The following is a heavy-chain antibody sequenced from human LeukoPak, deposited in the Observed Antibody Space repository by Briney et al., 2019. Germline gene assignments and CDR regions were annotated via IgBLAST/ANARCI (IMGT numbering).Heavy chain of an antibody. Sequence: ASVKVSCKASGGTFSGYAISWVRQAPGQGLEWMGGIIPIFGTANYAQKFQGRVTITTDESTSTAYMELSSLRSEDTAVYYCASTPSMATIVLGFDYWGQGTLVTVSS. CDR3: ASTPSMATIVLGFDY. D-gene: IGHD5-24*01. V-gene: IGHV1-69*05. J-gene: IGHJ4*02. CDR1: GGTFSGYA. CDR2: IIPIFGTA.